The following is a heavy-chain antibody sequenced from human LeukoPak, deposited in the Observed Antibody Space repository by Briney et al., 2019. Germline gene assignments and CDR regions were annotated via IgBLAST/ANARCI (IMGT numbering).Heavy chain of an antibody. J-gene: IGHJ4*02. V-gene: IGHV4-38-2*02. CDR1: GYSISSGYY. Sequence: PSETLTLTCAVSGYSISSGYYWGWIRQPPGKGLEWIGSIYHSGSTYYNPSLKSRVTISVDTSKNQFSLKPSSVTAADTAVYYCARDSGDSSGYYYLFDYWGQGTLVTVSS. D-gene: IGHD3-22*01. CDR2: IYHSGST. CDR3: ARDSGDSSGYYYLFDY.